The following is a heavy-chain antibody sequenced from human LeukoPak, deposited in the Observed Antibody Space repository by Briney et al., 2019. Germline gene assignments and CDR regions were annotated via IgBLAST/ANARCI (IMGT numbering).Heavy chain of an antibody. J-gene: IGHJ6*02. CDR1: GFTFNYAW. Sequence: GGSLRLSCAASGFTFNYAWMSWVRQVPGKGLEWVGQTVSEIDGGTTDYAAPVKGRFTISRDDSKSTLYLQMNSLKIEDTAVYYCITDEDWNYARKDVWGQGATVIVSS. CDR2: TVSEIDGGTT. CDR3: ITDEDWNYARKDV. D-gene: IGHD1-7*01. V-gene: IGHV3-15*04.